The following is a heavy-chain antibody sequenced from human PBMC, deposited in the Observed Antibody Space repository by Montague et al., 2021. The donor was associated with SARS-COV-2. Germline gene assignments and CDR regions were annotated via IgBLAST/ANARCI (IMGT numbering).Heavy chain of an antibody. CDR3: AITGASSDY. J-gene: IGHJ4*02. Sequence: CAISGDSVSRNSAAWNWIRQSPSRGLEWLGRTYYRSKWYNDYAVSVKSRITINPDTSKNQIALQLNSVTPEDTAVYYCAITGASSDYWGQGTLVTVSS. CDR1: GDSVSRNSAA. V-gene: IGHV6-1*01. D-gene: IGHD1-20*01. CDR2: TYYRSKWYN.